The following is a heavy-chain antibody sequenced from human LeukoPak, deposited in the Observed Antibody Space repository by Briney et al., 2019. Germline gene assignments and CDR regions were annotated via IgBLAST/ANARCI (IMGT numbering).Heavy chain of an antibody. CDR3: AKDLRVYSSGYDY. CDR2: ISGSGGST. V-gene: IGHV3-23*01. Sequence: GGSLRLSCAASGFTFSSYAMSWVRQAPGKGLEWVSAISGSGGSTYYADSVRGRFTISRDNSKNTLYLQMNSLRAEDTAVYYCAKDLRVYSSGYDYWGQGTLVTVSS. J-gene: IGHJ4*02. D-gene: IGHD6-19*01. CDR1: GFTFSSYA.